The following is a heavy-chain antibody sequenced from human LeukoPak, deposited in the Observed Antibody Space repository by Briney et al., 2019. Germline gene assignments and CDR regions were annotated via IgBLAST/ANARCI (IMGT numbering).Heavy chain of an antibody. CDR1: GFTFTSSA. V-gene: IGHV1-58*01. CDR3: AAGYGSGSLFDY. CDR2: IVVGSGNT. J-gene: IGHJ4*02. D-gene: IGHD3-10*01. Sequence: ASVKVSCKASGFTFTSSAVQWVRQARGQRIEWIGWIVVGSGNTNYAQKFQERVTITRDMSTSTAYMELSSLRSEDTAVYYCAAGYGSGSLFDYWGQGTLVTVSP.